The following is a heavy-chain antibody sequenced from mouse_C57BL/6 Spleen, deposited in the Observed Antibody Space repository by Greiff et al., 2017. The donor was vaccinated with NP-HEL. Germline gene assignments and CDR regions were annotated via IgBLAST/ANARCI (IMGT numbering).Heavy chain of an antibody. CDR2: IDPETGGT. D-gene: IGHD2-2*01. CDR1: GYTFTDYE. J-gene: IGHJ3*01. V-gene: IGHV1-15*01. Sequence: QVQLQQSGAELVRPGASVTLSCKASGYTFTDYEMHWVKQTPVHGLEWIGAIDPETGGTAYNQKFKGKAILTADKSSSTAYMEHRDVKCEESAGYYCRRGVRGFWFGYWGQGALVTVSA. CDR3: RRGVRGFWFGY.